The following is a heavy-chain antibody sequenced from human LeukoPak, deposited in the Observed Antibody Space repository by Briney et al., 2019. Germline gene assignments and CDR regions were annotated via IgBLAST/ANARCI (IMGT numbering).Heavy chain of an antibody. V-gene: IGHV1-18*01. D-gene: IGHD3-10*01. CDR2: ISAYNGNT. J-gene: IGHJ4*02. Sequence: ASVKVSCKASGYTFTSYGISWVRQAPGQGLEWMGWISAYNGNTNYAQKLQGRVTMTTDTSTSTAYMELRSLRSDDTAVYYRARGPYGSGSYKNDYWGQGTLVTVSS. CDR3: ARGPYGSGSYKNDY. CDR1: GYTFTSYG.